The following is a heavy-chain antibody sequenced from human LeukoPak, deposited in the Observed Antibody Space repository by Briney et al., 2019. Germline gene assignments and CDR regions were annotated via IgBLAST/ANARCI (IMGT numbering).Heavy chain of an antibody. Sequence: PGGSLRLSCAASGFTFGSYGMHWVRQAPGKGLEWVAVIWYDGSNKYYADSVKGRFTISRDNSKNTLYLQMNSLRAEDTAVYYCAKDHSVDYDSSGSDYYFDYWGQGTLVTVSS. V-gene: IGHV3-33*06. D-gene: IGHD3-22*01. CDR2: IWYDGSNK. CDR3: AKDHSVDYDSSGSDYYFDY. CDR1: GFTFGSYG. J-gene: IGHJ4*02.